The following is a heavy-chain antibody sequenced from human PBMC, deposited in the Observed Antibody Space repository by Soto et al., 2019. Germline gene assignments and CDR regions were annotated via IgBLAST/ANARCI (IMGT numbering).Heavy chain of an antibody. D-gene: IGHD2-15*01. CDR3: ARDKDVVVAAGNWFDP. CDR1: GFTFSSYS. CDR2: ISSSSSYI. Sequence: PGGSLRLSCAASGFTFSSYSMNWVRQAPGKGLEWVSSISSSSSYIYYADSVKGRFTISRDSAKNSLYLQMNSLRAEDTAVYYCARDKDVVVAAGNWFDPWGQGTLVTVSS. J-gene: IGHJ5*02. V-gene: IGHV3-21*01.